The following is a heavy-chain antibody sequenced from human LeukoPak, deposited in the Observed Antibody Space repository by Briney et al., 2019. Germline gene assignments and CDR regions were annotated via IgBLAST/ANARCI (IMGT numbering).Heavy chain of an antibody. V-gene: IGHV3-64*01. J-gene: IGHJ6*03. CDR2: ITSIGGST. D-gene: IGHD3-10*01. Sequence: GGALRLSSAVPGFTFISYTMHWVRQAPGKGLEYVSAITSIGGSTHYANSVKGRFTISRDNFTNTLYLQMGSLRVEDMAVYYCASSRGLDLHYYYYIDVWGKGTTVTVTS. CDR3: ASSRGLDLHYYYYIDV. CDR1: GFTFISYT.